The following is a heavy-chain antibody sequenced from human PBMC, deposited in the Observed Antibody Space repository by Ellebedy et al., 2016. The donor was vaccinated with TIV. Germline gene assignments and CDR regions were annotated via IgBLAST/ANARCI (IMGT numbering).Heavy chain of an antibody. CDR2: IYYTGST. CDR3: ARGLPAAWELAGA. CDR1: GGSISGSDSY. V-gene: IGHV4-39*07. D-gene: IGHD6-19*01. J-gene: IGHJ4*02. Sequence: SETLSLXXNVSGGSISGSDSYWGWIRQSPEKGLEWIGTIYYTGSTYYNPSLKSRVTISLDTSENQFSLKLNSVTATDTAVYFCARGLPAAWELAGAWGQGILVRVSA.